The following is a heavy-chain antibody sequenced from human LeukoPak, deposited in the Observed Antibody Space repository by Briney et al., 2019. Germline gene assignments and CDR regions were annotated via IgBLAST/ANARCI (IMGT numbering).Heavy chain of an antibody. J-gene: IGHJ5*02. V-gene: IGHV3-48*03. D-gene: IGHD3-9*01. CDR1: GFTFSTYD. CDR2: ISTSGLTI. CDR3: ARGLVGSP. Sequence: GGSLRLSCAASGFTFSTYDMNWVRQAPGKGLEWVSYISTSGLTIYYADSAKGRFTVSRDNAKNSLYLQMNNLRAEDTAVYYCARGLVGSPWGQGTLVTVSS.